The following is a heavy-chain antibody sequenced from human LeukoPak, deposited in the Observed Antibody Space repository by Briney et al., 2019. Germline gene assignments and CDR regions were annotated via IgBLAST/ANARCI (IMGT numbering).Heavy chain of an antibody. CDR1: GYSFTSYW. V-gene: IGHV5-51*01. Sequence: GESLKISCKGSGYSFTSYWIGWVRQMPGKGLEWMGIIYPGDSDTRYSPSFRGQVIISADKSISTAYLQWSGLKASDIAIYYCVTWTARDNLGIWGQGTMVTVSP. CDR3: VTWTARDNLGI. D-gene: IGHD6-6*01. CDR2: IYPGDSDT. J-gene: IGHJ3*02.